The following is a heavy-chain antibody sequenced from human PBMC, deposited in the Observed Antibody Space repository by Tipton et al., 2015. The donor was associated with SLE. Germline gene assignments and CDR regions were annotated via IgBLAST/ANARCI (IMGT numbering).Heavy chain of an antibody. Sequence: RSLRLSCAASGFTFSSYAMHWVRQAPGKGLEWVAVISYDGSNKYYADSVKGRFTISRDNSKNTLYLQMNSLRAEDTAVYYCARGFPSEWSFDLWGRGTLVTVSS. J-gene: IGHJ2*01. V-gene: IGHV3-30*04. D-gene: IGHD2-21*01. CDR3: ARGFPSEWSFDL. CDR2: ISYDGSNK. CDR1: GFTFSSYA.